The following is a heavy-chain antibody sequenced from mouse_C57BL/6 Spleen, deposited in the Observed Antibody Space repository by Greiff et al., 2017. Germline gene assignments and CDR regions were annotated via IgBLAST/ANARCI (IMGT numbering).Heavy chain of an antibody. CDR3: ERASNFYAMDY. V-gene: IGHV1-39*01. Sequence: VQLQQSGPELVKPGASVQISCTASGYSFTDYNMNWVKQSNGKSLEWIGVINPNNGTTSYTQKFKGKATLTVDPSSSTAYMQLNSLTSEDSAVDYYERASNFYAMDYWGQGTSVTVSS. CDR1: GYSFTDYN. D-gene: IGHD2-5*01. CDR2: INPNNGTT. J-gene: IGHJ4*01.